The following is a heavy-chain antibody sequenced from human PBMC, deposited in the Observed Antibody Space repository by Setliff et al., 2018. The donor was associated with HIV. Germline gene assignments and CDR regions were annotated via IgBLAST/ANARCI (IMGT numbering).Heavy chain of an antibody. CDR2: INPNRGDT. D-gene: IGHD3-10*01. CDR1: GYTFTGYF. V-gene: IGHV1-2*06. Sequence: ASEKVSCKASGYTFTGYFIHWVRQAPGQGLEWMGQINPNRGDTKSHHKFADRLIMSRDTSLTTVYMELTSLRSDDTAVYYCARVSSFNKIIREAFDIWGQGTLVTVSS. J-gene: IGHJ3*02. CDR3: ARVSSFNKIIREAFDI.